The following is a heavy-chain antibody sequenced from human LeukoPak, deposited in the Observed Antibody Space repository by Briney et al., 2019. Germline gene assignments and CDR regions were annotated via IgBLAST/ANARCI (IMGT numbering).Heavy chain of an antibody. CDR1: GGTFSSYT. J-gene: IGHJ4*02. CDR3: ARGLIDNCSSTSCYVFHFDY. Sequence: ASVKVSCKASGGTFSSYTISWVRQAPGQGLEWMGRIIPILGIANYAQKFQGRVTITADKSTSTAYMELSSLRSEDTAVYYCARGLIDNCSSTSCYVFHFDYWGQGTLVTVSS. CDR2: IIPILGIA. D-gene: IGHD2-2*01. V-gene: IGHV1-69*02.